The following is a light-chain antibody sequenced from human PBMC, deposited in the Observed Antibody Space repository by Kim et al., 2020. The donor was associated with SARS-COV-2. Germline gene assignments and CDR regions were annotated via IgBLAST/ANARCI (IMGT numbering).Light chain of an antibody. Sequence: DIQMTQSPSSLSASVGDRVTITCRASQSISSYLNWYQQKPGKAPKLLIYAASSLQSGVPSRFSGSGSGTDFTLTISSLQPENFAPYYCQRSYSTPFPFGPGTKVDIK. V-gene: IGKV1-39*01. CDR3: QRSYSTPFP. CDR1: QSISSY. CDR2: AAS. J-gene: IGKJ3*01.